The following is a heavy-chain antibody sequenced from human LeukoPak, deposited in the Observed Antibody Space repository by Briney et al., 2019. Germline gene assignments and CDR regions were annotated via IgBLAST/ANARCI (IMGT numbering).Heavy chain of an antibody. J-gene: IGHJ5*02. V-gene: IGHV5-51*01. CDR3: ARTYWVAGRTYNWFDP. CDR1: GYSFTSYW. Sequence: GESLKISCKGSGYSFTSYWIGWVRQMPGKGLEWMGIIYPGDSDTRYSPSFQGQVTISVDRSISTAYLQWSSLKASGTAMYYCARTYWVAGRTYNWFDPWGQGTLVTVSS. CDR2: IYPGDSDT. D-gene: IGHD6-19*01.